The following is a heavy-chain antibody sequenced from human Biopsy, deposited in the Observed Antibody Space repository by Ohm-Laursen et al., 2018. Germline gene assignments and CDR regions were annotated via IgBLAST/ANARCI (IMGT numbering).Heavy chain of an antibody. J-gene: IGHJ4*02. V-gene: IGHV4-4*07. CDR1: GGSINSYY. Sequence: SDTLSLTCIVSGGSINSYYWSWMRQPAGKGLEWIGRLFTSGTTNYSPSLNNRVTMSVDTSKNQFSLRLTSVTAADTAVYYCVRGGSGSFPFDYWGPGTLVTVSS. CDR2: LFTSGTT. D-gene: IGHD3-10*01. CDR3: VRGGSGSFPFDY.